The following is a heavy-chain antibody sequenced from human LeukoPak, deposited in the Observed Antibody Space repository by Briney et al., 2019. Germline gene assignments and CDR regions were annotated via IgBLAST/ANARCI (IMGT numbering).Heavy chain of an antibody. D-gene: IGHD3-9*01. J-gene: IGHJ6*03. CDR3: ATGRSRILRYFDRKGDYYYMDV. Sequence: SETLSLTCTVSGYSISSGFYWGWIRQPPGKGLEWIGYIYYSGSTNYNPSLKSRVTISVDTSKNQFSLKLSSVTAADTAVYYCATGRSRILRYFDRKGDYYYMDVWGKGTTVTISS. V-gene: IGHV4-61*01. CDR1: GYSISSGFY. CDR2: IYYSGST.